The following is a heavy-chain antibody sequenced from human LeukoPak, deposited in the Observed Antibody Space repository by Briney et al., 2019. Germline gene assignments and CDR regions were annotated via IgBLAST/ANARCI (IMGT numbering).Heavy chain of an antibody. Sequence: ASVRVSCKTSGGTFSSYAINWVRQAPGQGLEWMGRIIPIFHSANYAQKFQGRVTITTEPFTSTAYMELSRLRSEDTDVYYCARGGGSSGWYSYYYYMDVWGKGTTVTVSS. V-gene: IGHV1-69*05. D-gene: IGHD6-19*01. CDR2: IIPIFHSA. J-gene: IGHJ6*03. CDR1: GGTFSSYA. CDR3: ARGGGSSGWYSYYYYMDV.